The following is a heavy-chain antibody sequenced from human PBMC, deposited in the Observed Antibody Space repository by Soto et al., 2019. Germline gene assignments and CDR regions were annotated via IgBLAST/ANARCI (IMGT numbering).Heavy chain of an antibody. J-gene: IGHJ4*02. CDR3: VSGYCSGGSCYPHFDY. CDR2: IWYDGSNK. CDR1: GFTFSSYG. D-gene: IGHD2-15*01. V-gene: IGHV3-33*01. Sequence: QVQLVESGGGVVQPGRSLRLSCAASGFTFSSYGMHWVRQAPGKGLEWVAVIWYDGSNKYYADSVKGRFTISRDNSKNTLYLQMNSLRAEDTAVYYCVSGYCSGGSCYPHFDYWGQGTLVTVSS.